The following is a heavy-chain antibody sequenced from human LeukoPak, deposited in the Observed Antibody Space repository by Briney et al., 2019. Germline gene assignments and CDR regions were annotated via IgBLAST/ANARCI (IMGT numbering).Heavy chain of an antibody. CDR3: ARESRVDYGDYGPHDAFDI. CDR2: IYYSGST. V-gene: IGHV4-39*07. D-gene: IGHD4-17*01. J-gene: IGHJ3*02. CDR1: GGSISSSSYY. Sequence: SETLSLTCTVSGGSISSSSYYWGWIRQPPGKGLEWIGSIYYSGSTYYNPSLKSRVTISVDTSKNQFSLKPSSVTAADTAVYYCARESRVDYGDYGPHDAFDIWGQGTMVTVSS.